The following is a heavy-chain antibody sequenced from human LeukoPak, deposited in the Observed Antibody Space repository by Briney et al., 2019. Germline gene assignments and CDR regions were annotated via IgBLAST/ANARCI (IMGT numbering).Heavy chain of an antibody. CDR1: GYSISSGYY. Sequence: PSETLSLTCTVSGYSISSGYYWGWIRQPPGKGLEWIGSIYHSGSTYYNPSLKSRVTISVDTSKNQFSLKLSSVTAADTAVYYCARGRMVRGVILDYWGQGTLVTVSS. V-gene: IGHV4-38-2*02. CDR2: IYHSGST. D-gene: IGHD3-10*01. J-gene: IGHJ4*02. CDR3: ARGRMVRGVILDY.